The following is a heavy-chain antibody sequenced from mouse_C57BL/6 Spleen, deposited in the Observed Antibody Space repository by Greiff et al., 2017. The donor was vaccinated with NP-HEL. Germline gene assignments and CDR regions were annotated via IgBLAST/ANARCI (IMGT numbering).Heavy chain of an antibody. Sequence: VQLHQSGAELARPGASVKMSCKASGYTFTSYTMHWVKQRPGQGLEWIGYINPSSGYTKYNQKFKDKATLTADKSSSTAYMQLSSLTSEDSAVYYCARYYYGSTYAMDYWGQGTSVTVSS. CDR2: INPSSGYT. CDR1: GYTFTSYT. V-gene: IGHV1-4*01. CDR3: ARYYYGSTYAMDY. D-gene: IGHD1-1*01. J-gene: IGHJ4*01.